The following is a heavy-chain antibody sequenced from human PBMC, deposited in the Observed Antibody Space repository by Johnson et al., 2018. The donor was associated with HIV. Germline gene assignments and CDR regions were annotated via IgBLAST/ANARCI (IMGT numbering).Heavy chain of an antibody. J-gene: IGHJ3*02. CDR2: IKQDGSEK. D-gene: IGHD3-22*01. Sequence: EVQLVESGGGVVQPGTSLRLSCTASGFAFSSYGMHWVRQAPGTGLEWVANIKQDGSEKYYVDSVKGRFTISRDNAKNSLYLQMNSLRAEDTAVYYCASCESDSSGRGAFDIWGQGTMVTVSS. CDR3: ASCESDSSGRGAFDI. V-gene: IGHV3-7*01. CDR1: GFAFSSYG.